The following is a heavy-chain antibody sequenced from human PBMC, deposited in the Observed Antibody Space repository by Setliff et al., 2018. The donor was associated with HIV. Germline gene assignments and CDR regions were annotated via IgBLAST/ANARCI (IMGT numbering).Heavy chain of an antibody. Sequence: SETLSLTCAVSGGSISSGGYSWNWIRQPPGKGLEWIAIIHYNGRTYYDPSLKSRVTIFVDTSKTQFYLKLRSVTASDTAVYYCARYTSKVDWFDPWGQGTLVTVSS. J-gene: IGHJ5*02. V-gene: IGHV4-30-2*03. CDR2: IHYNGRT. CDR3: ARYTSKVDWFDP. D-gene: IGHD2-2*02. CDR1: GGSISSGGYS.